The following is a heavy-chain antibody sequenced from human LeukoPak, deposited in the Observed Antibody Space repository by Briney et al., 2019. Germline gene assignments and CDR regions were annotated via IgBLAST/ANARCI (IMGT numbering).Heavy chain of an antibody. D-gene: IGHD3-9*01. Sequence: SETLSLTCAVYGGSLSGYYWSWIRQPPGNGLEWIGEINQSGSTNYNTSLKSRVTISVDTSKNQFSLKLSSVTAADTAVYYCARFPFRVLRYFDWLADFDYWGQGTLVTVSS. CDR3: ARFPFRVLRYFDWLADFDY. CDR2: INQSGST. V-gene: IGHV4-34*01. J-gene: IGHJ4*02. CDR1: GGSLSGYY.